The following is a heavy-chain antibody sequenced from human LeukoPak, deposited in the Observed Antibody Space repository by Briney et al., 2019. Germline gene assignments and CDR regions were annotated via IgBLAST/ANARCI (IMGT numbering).Heavy chain of an antibody. J-gene: IGHJ4*02. Sequence: PLETLSLTCTVSADSLSSGGHYWAWIRQLPGKGLESIGFIHHSGSSRHNPSLKDRVAISVDASRKQFALRLSSVTAADTAIYYCARGGNRFGGFYFDYWGQGIQVVVSS. CDR3: ARGGNRFGGFYFDY. D-gene: IGHD3-10*01. V-gene: IGHV4-31*03. CDR1: ADSLSSGGHY. CDR2: IHHSGSS.